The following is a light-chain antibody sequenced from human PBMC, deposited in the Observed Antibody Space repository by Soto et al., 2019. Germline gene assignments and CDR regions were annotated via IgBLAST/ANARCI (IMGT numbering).Light chain of an antibody. CDR3: QQYHNLGT. CDR1: LYIYSN. V-gene: IGKV3-15*01. J-gene: IGKJ1*01. CDR2: RAS. Sequence: VLTQSPATLTVSPGERATLACTDSLYIYSNVAWFQQRPGQAPRLLIYRASTRATGTPARFTGSGSGTEFTLTITSLQSEDFALYFCQQYHNLGTFAQGTKVDIK.